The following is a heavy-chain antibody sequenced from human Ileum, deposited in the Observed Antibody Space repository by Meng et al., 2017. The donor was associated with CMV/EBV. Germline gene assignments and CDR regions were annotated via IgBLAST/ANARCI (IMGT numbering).Heavy chain of an antibody. Sequence: GESLKISCAASGFTFSSYSMNWVRQAPRKGLEWVSSISSSSSYIYYADSVKGRFTISRDDAKNSLYLQMNSLRAEDTAVYYCARPGVFLEWLLWDYYYYGMDVWGQGTTVTVSS. CDR1: GFTFSSYS. CDR2: ISSSSSYI. D-gene: IGHD3-3*01. V-gene: IGHV3-21*01. CDR3: ARPGVFLEWLLWDYYYYGMDV. J-gene: IGHJ6*02.